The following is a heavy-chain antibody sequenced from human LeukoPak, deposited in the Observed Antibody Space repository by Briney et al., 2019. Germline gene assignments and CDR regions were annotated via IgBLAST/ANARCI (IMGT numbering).Heavy chain of an antibody. V-gene: IGHV3-11*04. Sequence: TGGSLRLSCAASGFTFSNAWMSWVRQAPGKGLEWVSYISSSGSTIYYADSVKGRFTISRDNAKHSLYLQMNSLRAEDTAVYYCARARIRGESGDYWGQGTLVTVSS. J-gene: IGHJ4*02. CDR2: ISSSGSTI. CDR3: ARARIRGESGDY. CDR1: GFTFSNAW. D-gene: IGHD2-21*01.